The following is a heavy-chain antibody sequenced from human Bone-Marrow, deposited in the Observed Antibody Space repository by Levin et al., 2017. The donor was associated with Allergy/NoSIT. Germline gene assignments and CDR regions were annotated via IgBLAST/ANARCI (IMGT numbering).Heavy chain of an antibody. Sequence: GESLKISCKGSGYSFTSYWIGWVRQMPGKGLEWMGIIYPGDSDTRYSPSFQGQVTISADKSISTAYLQWSSLKASDTAMYYCARRRGGKDYGPHAYYFDYWGQGTLVTVSS. V-gene: IGHV5-51*01. CDR3: ARRRGGKDYGPHAYYFDY. CDR2: IYPGDSDT. J-gene: IGHJ4*02. D-gene: IGHD4-17*01. CDR1: GYSFTSYW.